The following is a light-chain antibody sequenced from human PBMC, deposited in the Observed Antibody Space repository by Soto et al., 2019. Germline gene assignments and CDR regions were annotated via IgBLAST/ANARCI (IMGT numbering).Light chain of an antibody. Sequence: SYELTQPPSVSVSPGQTASITCSGDELGDKYVCWYQQKPGQSPALVIYQDTKRPSGIPERFSGSNSGNTATLTISGTQAMDEADYYCQAWDSDTYVFGTGTKVTVL. J-gene: IGLJ1*01. V-gene: IGLV3-1*01. CDR1: ELGDKY. CDR3: QAWDSDTYV. CDR2: QDT.